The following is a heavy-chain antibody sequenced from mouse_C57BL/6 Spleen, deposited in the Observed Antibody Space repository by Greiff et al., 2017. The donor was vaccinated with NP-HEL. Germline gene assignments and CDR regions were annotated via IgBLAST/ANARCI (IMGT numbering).Heavy chain of an antibody. CDR2: ISGGGSYT. D-gene: IGHD4-1*01. CDR1: GFTFSSYA. CDR3: ARDLELGYFDY. V-gene: IGHV5-4*01. Sequence: EVKLVESGGGLVKPGGSLKLSCAASGFTFSSYAMSWVRQTPEKRLEWVATISGGGSYTYYPDNVKGRFTISRDNAKNNLYLQMSHLKSEDTAMYYCARDLELGYFDYWGQGTTLTVSS. J-gene: IGHJ2*01.